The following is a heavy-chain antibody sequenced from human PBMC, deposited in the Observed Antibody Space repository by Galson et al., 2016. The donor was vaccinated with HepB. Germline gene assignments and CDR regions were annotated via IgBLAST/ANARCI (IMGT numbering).Heavy chain of an antibody. V-gene: IGHV3-30-3*01. D-gene: IGHD3-16*01. CDR1: GFTFSTFA. Sequence: SLRLSCAASGFTFSTFAMHWVRQAPGKGLEWVAVISFDGSNKYYADSLKGRFTLSRDNSENRMYLQMNSLIAEDRAMYYCARNQGFYGDAFDIWGQGTVVTVSS. J-gene: IGHJ3*02. CDR3: ARNQGFYGDAFDI. CDR2: ISFDGSNK.